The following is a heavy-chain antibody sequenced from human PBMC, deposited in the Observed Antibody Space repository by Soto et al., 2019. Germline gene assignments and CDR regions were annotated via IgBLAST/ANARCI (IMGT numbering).Heavy chain of an antibody. D-gene: IGHD2-2*01. CDR1: GGTFSSYA. Sequence: ASVKVSCKASGGTFSSYAISWVRQAPGQGLEWMGGIIPIFGTANYAQKFQGRVTITADESTSTAYMELSSLRSEDTAVYYCARGRDIVVVPAATRGPYYYYGMDVWGQGTTVTVSS. CDR3: ARGRDIVVVPAATRGPYYYYGMDV. CDR2: IIPIFGTA. J-gene: IGHJ6*02. V-gene: IGHV1-69*13.